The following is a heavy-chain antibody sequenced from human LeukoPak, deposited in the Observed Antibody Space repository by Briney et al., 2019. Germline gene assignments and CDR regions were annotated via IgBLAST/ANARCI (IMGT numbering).Heavy chain of an antibody. CDR3: ARGGGYCSSTSCFPFDY. CDR1: GGSISSGSYY. CDR2: IYCSGST. J-gene: IGHJ4*02. Sequence: PSETLSLTCTVSGGSISSGSYYWSWIRQPPGKGLEWIGYIYCSGSTNYNPSLKSRVTISVDTSKNQFSLKLSSVTAADTAVYYCARGGGYCSSTSCFPFDYWGQGTLVTVSS. D-gene: IGHD2-2*03. V-gene: IGHV4-61*01.